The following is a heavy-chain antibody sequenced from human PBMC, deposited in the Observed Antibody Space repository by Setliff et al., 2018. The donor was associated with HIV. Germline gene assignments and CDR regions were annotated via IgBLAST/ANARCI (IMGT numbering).Heavy chain of an antibody. CDR1: GGSISSGTYY. V-gene: IGHV4-61*09. D-gene: IGHD3-3*01. CDR2: IYTSGST. Sequence: TSETLSLTCTVSGGSISSGTYYWSWVRQPAGKGLEWIGHIYTSGSTNYNPSLKSRVTISVDTSKNQFSLKLSSVTAADTAVYYCARQSDFWSGYYDGAFDIWGQGTMVTVSS. J-gene: IGHJ3*02. CDR3: ARQSDFWSGYYDGAFDI.